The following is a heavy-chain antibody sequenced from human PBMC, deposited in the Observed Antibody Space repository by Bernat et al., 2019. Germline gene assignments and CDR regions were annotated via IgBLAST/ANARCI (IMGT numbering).Heavy chain of an antibody. CDR3: ARDSYRPDYYYYYYYGMDV. CDR2: ISAYNGNT. V-gene: IGHV1-18*01. J-gene: IGHJ6*02. Sequence: QVQLVQSGAEVKKPGSSVKVSCKASGGTFSSYAISWVRQAPGQGLEWMGWISAYNGNTNYAQKLQGRVTMTTDTSTSTAYMELRSLRSDDTAVYYCARDSYRPDYYYYYYYGMDVWGQGTTVTVSS. CDR1: GGTFSSYA. D-gene: IGHD3-10*01.